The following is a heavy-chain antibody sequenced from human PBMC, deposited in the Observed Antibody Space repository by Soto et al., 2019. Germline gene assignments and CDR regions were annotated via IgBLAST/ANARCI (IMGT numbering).Heavy chain of an antibody. D-gene: IGHD6-19*01. CDR3: ARAVAVPADFDY. Sequence: QVQLVQSGAEEKKPGASVKVSCKASGYTFTSYAMHWVRQAPGQRLEWMGWINAGNGNTKYSQKFQGRVTITRDTSASTAYMELSSLSSEDTAVYYCARAVAVPADFDYWGPGTLATVSS. CDR2: INAGNGNT. V-gene: IGHV1-3*05. CDR1: GYTFTSYA. J-gene: IGHJ4*02.